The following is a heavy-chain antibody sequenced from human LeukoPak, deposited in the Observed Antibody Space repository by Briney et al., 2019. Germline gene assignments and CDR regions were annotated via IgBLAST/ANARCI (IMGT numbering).Heavy chain of an antibody. J-gene: IGHJ4*02. D-gene: IGHD2-2*01. Sequence: GGSLRLSCAASGFTFSSYAMSWVRQAPGKGLEWVSAISGSGGSTYYADSVKGRFTISRDNSKNTLYLQMNSLRAEATAVYYCAKGEIVPGRRYFDYWGQGTLVTVSS. CDR3: AKGEIVPGRRYFDY. CDR1: GFTFSSYA. V-gene: IGHV3-23*01. CDR2: ISGSGGST.